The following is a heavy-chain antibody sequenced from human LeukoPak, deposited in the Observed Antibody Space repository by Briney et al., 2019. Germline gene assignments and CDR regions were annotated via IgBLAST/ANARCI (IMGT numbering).Heavy chain of an antibody. D-gene: IGHD1-26*01. V-gene: IGHV3-33*01. CDR3: ARPLVGDALDY. Sequence: EPGGSLRLSCAASGFTFSRYGMHWVRQAPGKGLEWVAVIWYDGSNEYYADSVKGRFTIFRDNSKNTLHLQMNSLRAEDTAVYYCARPLVGDALDYRGQGTLVTVSS. J-gene: IGHJ4*02. CDR1: GFTFSRYG. CDR2: IWYDGSNE.